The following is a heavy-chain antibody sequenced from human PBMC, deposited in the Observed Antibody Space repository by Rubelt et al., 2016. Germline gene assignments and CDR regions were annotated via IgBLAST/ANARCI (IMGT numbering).Heavy chain of an antibody. Sequence: ASGFTFSSYAMSWVRQAPGKGLEWVSAISGSGGSTYYADSVKGRFTISRDNSKNTLYLQMNSLRAEDTAVYYCARDASLPGWEYYYDRYYFDYWGQGTLVTVSS. V-gene: IGHV3-23*01. J-gene: IGHJ4*02. D-gene: IGHD3-22*01. CDR3: ARDASLPGWEYYYDRYYFDY. CDR2: ISGSGGST. CDR1: GFTFSSYA.